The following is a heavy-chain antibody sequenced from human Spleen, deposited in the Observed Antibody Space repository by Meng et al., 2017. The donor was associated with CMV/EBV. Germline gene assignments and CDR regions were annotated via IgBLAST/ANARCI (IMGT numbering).Heavy chain of an antibody. D-gene: IGHD5-24*01. CDR2: ISSSGGST. Sequence: GGSLRLSCAASGFTFSNAWMSWVRQAPGKGLEWVSGISSSGGSTYYADSVKGRFTISRDNSKNTLDLQVNSLRAEDTAVYYCAKSPSMPTITFFDYWGQGTLVTVSS. J-gene: IGHJ4*02. CDR3: AKSPSMPTITFFDY. CDR1: GFTFSNAW. V-gene: IGHV3-23*01.